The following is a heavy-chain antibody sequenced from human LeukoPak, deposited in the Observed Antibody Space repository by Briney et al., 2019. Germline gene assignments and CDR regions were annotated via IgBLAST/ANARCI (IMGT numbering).Heavy chain of an antibody. D-gene: IGHD4-17*01. Sequence: ASVKVSCKASGYTFTDYYIHWVQQAPGQGLEWMGWINPNSGDTKYAQKFQGGVTMTRDTSISTAYMELSRLRSDDTAVYYCATGGSGDYLAVDIWGQGTVVTVSS. V-gene: IGHV1-2*02. CDR2: INPNSGDT. J-gene: IGHJ3*02. CDR1: GYTFTDYY. CDR3: ATGGSGDYLAVDI.